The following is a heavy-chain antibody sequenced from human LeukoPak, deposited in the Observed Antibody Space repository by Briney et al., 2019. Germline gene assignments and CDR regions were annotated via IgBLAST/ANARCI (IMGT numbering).Heavy chain of an antibody. V-gene: IGHV4-4*02. CDR3: ARHRRQWLVQSGRGFDY. CDR1: GVSLSTTNW. D-gene: IGHD6-19*01. J-gene: IGHJ4*02. CDR2: VYHSGRGNK. Sequence: SETLSLTCAVSGVSLSTTNWWIWLRQPPGKGLEWIGEVYHSGRGNKNYNPSLKSRATISIDTSKNQFSLNLRSLTAADTAVYYCARHRRQWLVQSGRGFDYWGQGTLVTVSS.